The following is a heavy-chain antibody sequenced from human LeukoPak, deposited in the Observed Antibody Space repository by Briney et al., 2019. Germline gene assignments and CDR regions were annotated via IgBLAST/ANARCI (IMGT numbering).Heavy chain of an antibody. J-gene: IGHJ4*02. D-gene: IGHD6-13*01. V-gene: IGHV4-39*01. CDR3: ARQSIAAAAYYFDY. CDR1: GGSISSSSYY. Sequence: SETLSLTCTVSGGSISSSSYYWGWIRQPPGKGLEWIGSIYYSGSTYYNPSLKSRVTISVDTSKNQFSLKLSSVTAADTAVYYCARQSIAAAAYYFDYWGQGTLVTVSS. CDR2: IYYSGST.